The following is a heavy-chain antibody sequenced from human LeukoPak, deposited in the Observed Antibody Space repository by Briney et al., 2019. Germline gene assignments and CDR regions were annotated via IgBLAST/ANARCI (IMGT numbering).Heavy chain of an antibody. CDR3: ARSVRATSAFDT. V-gene: IGHV1-18*01. CDR1: GYTFTSWG. CDR2: ISAYNGNT. J-gene: IGHJ3*02. D-gene: IGHD1-26*01. Sequence: GAAVKVSCKACGYTFTSWGSSWVRQAGGRGREGMGWISAYNGNTNYAQKRQGRVTMTTDTSASTADMELSGLRSDDTAVYCCARSVRATSAFDTSGPGKLV.